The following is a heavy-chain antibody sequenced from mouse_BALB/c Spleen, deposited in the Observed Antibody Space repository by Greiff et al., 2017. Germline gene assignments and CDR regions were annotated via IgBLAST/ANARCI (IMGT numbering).Heavy chain of an antibody. CDR3: ARSQLRRSGIAY. CDR1: GYTFTSYW. CDR2: INPSTGYT. D-gene: IGHD1-2*01. J-gene: IGHJ3*01. Sequence: VKLQESGAELAKPGASVKMSCKASGYTFTSYWMHWVKQRPGQGLEWIGYINPSTGYTEYNQKFKDKATLTADKSSSTAYMQLSSLTSEDSAVYYCARSQLRRSGIAYWGQGTLVTVSA. V-gene: IGHV1-7*01.